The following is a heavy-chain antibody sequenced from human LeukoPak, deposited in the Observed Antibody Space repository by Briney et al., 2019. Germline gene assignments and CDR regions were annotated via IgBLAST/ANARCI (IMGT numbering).Heavy chain of an antibody. CDR2: IIPIFGTA. V-gene: IGHV1-69*01. CDR3: ARDRSGYSPMVY. D-gene: IGHD3-3*01. CDR1: GGTFSSYA. Sequence: ASVKVSCKASGGTFSSYAISWVRQAPGQGLEWMGGIIPIFGTANYAQKFQGRVTITADVSTSTAYMELSSLRSEDTAVYYCARDRSGYSPMVYWGQGTLVTVSS. J-gene: IGHJ4*02.